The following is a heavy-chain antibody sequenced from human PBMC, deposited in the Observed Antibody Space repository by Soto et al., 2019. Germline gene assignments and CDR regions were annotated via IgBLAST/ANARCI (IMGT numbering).Heavy chain of an antibody. J-gene: IGHJ4*02. Sequence: GGSLRLSCKASGFTFSGYSMDWVRQAPGKGLEWIAYISGGGVPVYYADSVKGRFTISRDNSKNTLSLHLNTLKPEDTAVYHCAKDRVGGTFYTPLAFWGQGTLVTVSS. CDR1: GFTFSGYS. CDR2: ISGGGVPV. V-gene: IGHV3-48*01. CDR3: AKDRVGGTFYTPLAF. D-gene: IGHD1-7*01.